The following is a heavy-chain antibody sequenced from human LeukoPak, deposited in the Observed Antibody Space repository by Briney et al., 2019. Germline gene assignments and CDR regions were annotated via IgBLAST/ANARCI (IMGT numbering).Heavy chain of an antibody. CDR3: VKDRPCDGCMPMDA. J-gene: IGHJ6*02. Sequence: GGSLRLSCAASGFTFSSSAMNWVRQAPGKGPEWVSAISDSGGSTYYADSVKGRFIISIDNSKNTLYLLMSTLRAEDTALYYCVKDRPCDGCMPMDAWGQGTTVTVSS. D-gene: IGHD5-24*01. CDR2: ISDSGGST. CDR1: GFTFSSSA. V-gene: IGHV3-23*01.